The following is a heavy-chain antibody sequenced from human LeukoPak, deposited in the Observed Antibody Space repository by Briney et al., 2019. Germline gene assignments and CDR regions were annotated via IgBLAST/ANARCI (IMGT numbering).Heavy chain of an antibody. J-gene: IGHJ4*02. Sequence: PGGSLRLSCAASGFTFSSYEMNWVRQAPGKGLEWVSYSSSSGSTIYYGDSVKGRFTISRDNAKNSLYLQMNSLSAEDTAVYYCARTTIAARLAMRGLDYWGQGTLVTVSS. CDR1: GFTFSSYE. V-gene: IGHV3-48*03. CDR3: ARTTIAARLAMRGLDY. CDR2: SSSSGSTI. D-gene: IGHD6-6*01.